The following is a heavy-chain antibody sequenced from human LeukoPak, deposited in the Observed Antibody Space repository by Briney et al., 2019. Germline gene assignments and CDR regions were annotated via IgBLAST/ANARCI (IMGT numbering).Heavy chain of an antibody. CDR3: ARVPPYYYDSSGYYGSTGDAFDI. D-gene: IGHD3-22*01. V-gene: IGHV4-39*07. CDR1: GGSISSSSYY. J-gene: IGHJ3*02. Sequence: PSETLSLTCTVSGGSISSSSYYWGWIRQPPGTGLEWIGSIYYSGSTYYNPSLKSRVTISVDTSKNQFSLKLSSVTAADTAVYYCARVPPYYYDSSGYYGSTGDAFDIWGQGTMVTVSS. CDR2: IYYSGST.